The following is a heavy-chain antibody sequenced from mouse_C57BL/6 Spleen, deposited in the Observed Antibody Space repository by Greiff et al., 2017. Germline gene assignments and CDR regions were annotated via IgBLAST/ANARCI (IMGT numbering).Heavy chain of an antibody. Sequence: QVQLQQPGPELVKPGASVKISCKASGYSFTSYYIHWVKQRPGQGLEWIGWIYPGSGNTKYNEKFKGKATLTADTSSSTAYMQLSSLTSEDSAVYYCARDPGSRAMDYWGQGTSVTVSS. V-gene: IGHV1-66*01. CDR3: ARDPGSRAMDY. CDR1: GYSFTSYY. D-gene: IGHD1-1*01. CDR2: IYPGSGNT. J-gene: IGHJ4*01.